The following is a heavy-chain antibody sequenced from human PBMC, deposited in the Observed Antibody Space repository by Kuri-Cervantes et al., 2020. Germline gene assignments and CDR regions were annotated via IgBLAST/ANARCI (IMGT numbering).Heavy chain of an antibody. CDR2: ISYDGSNK. V-gene: IGHV3-30-3*01. CDR3: APGVGSGYSPYFDY. CDR1: GFTFSSYA. Sequence: GGSLRLSCAASGFTFSSYAMHWVRQAPGKGLEWVAVISYDGSNKHYADSVKGRFTISRDNSKNTLYLQMNSLRAEDTAVYYCAPGVGSGYSPYFDYWGQGTLVTVSS. D-gene: IGHD3-22*01. J-gene: IGHJ4*02.